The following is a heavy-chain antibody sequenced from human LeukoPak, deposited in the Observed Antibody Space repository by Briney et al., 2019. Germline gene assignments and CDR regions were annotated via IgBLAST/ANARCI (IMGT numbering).Heavy chain of an antibody. CDR2: IYHSGSI. CDR3: ARGDSSGYYQNWFDP. D-gene: IGHD3-22*01. V-gene: IGHV4-30-2*01. CDR1: GGSISSGGYS. J-gene: IGHJ5*02. Sequence: PSQTLSLTCAVSGGSISSGGYSWSWIRQPPGKGLEWIGYIYHSGSIYYNPSLKSRVTISVDRSKNQISLELSSVTAADTAVYYCARGDSSGYYQNWFDPWGQGTLVTVSS.